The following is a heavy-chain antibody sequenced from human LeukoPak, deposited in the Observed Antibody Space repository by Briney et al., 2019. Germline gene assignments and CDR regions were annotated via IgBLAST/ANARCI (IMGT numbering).Heavy chain of an antibody. CDR3: ARRAPSGGAQIAAAGKVGHYYYYGMDV. Sequence: SETLSLPCTVSGGSISSYYWSWIRQPPGKGLEWIGYIYYSGSTKYNPSLERRLTITVDAYKNQFPLPLISVTAADTAVYYCARRAPSGGAQIAAAGKVGHYYYYGMDVWGQGTTVTVSS. CDR1: GGSISSYY. J-gene: IGHJ6*02. V-gene: IGHV4-59*08. CDR2: IYYSGST. D-gene: IGHD6-13*01.